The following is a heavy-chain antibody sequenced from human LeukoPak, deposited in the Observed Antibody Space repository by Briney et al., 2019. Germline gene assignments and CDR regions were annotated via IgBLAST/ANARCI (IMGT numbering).Heavy chain of an antibody. CDR1: GFTFSIYW. J-gene: IGHJ6*03. CDR2: IKQDRSEK. CDR3: AGSTGDIVVVPAAYMDV. Sequence: RGSLRLSCAPSGFTFSIYWMSWVRQAPGGGLEWVANIKQDRSEKYYVDSVKGRFTIFRDNAQNSPYLQMNSLRAEDTAVYYCAGSTGDIVVVPAAYMDVWGKGTTVTIS. D-gene: IGHD2-2*01. V-gene: IGHV3-7*03.